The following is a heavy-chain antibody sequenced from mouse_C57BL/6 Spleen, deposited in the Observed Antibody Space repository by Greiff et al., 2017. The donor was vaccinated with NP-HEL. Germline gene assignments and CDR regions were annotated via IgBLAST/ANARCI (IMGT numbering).Heavy chain of an antibody. CDR3: ESLGDYDCYFDD. CDR2: ISSGGSYT. D-gene: IGHD2-4*01. J-gene: IGHJ2*01. Sequence: EVNLVESGGDLVKPGGSLKLSCAASGFTFSSYGMSWVRQTPDKRLEWVATISSGGSYTYYPDSVKGRVTISRDNTKNTLYLQMSSLKSENNDRSYCESLGDYDCYFDDWGKGTTLTVSS. V-gene: IGHV5-6*01. CDR1: GFTFSSYG.